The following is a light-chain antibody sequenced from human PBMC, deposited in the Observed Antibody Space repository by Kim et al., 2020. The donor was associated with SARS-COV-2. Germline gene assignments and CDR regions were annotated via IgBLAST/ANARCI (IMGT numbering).Light chain of an antibody. J-gene: IGKJ1*01. V-gene: IGKV3-15*01. CDR2: DAT. Sequence: EIVMTQSPATLSVSPGERATLSCRASQSVGRRLAWYQQRPGQAPRLLIYDATTRATGIPASFSGSGSGTDFTLTISSLQSADFAVYYCQQYNNWPRTFGQGTKVDIK. CDR1: QSVGRR. CDR3: QQYNNWPRT.